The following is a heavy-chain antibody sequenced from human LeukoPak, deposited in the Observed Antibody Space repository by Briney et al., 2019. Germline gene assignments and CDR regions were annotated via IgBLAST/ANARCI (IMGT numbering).Heavy chain of an antibody. V-gene: IGHV1-8*01. D-gene: IGHD5-12*01. Sequence: ASVKVSCKAFEYTFTSYDINWVRQATGQGLEWMGWMNPNSGNTGYAQKFQGRVTMTRNTSISTAYMVLSSLTSEDTAVYYCARGRHPGPTWISEYWGQGTLVTVSS. J-gene: IGHJ4*02. CDR1: EYTFTSYD. CDR2: MNPNSGNT. CDR3: ARGRHPGPTWISEY.